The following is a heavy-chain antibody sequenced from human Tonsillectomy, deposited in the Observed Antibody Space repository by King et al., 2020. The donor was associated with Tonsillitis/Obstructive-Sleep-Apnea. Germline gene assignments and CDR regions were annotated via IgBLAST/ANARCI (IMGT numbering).Heavy chain of an antibody. Sequence: MPLQESGPGLAKPSQTLSLTCIVSGGSTSSAGYYWSWIRQSPGKGLEWIGYVYYNGNTHYNPSLKSPVTLSIDTSKNQFSLRLSAVTAADTAVYYCARVIASRPTIYYMDVWGKGTTVTVSS. D-gene: IGHD6-6*01. V-gene: IGHV4-31*01. J-gene: IGHJ6*03. CDR1: GGSTSSAGYY. CDR2: VYYNGNT. CDR3: ARVIASRPTIYYMDV.